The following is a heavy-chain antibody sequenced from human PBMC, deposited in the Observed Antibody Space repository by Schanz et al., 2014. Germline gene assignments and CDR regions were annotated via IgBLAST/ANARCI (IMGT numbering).Heavy chain of an antibody. V-gene: IGHV3-21*02. CDR3: ARDSGPYYDKSMDV. CDR2: ISGRSSHI. Sequence: EVLLVESGGGLVKPGGSLRLSCEASGFTFITYTMNWVRQAPGKGLEWVSSISGRSSHIYYADSVKGRFSISRDNAKNSLYLQLNSLRAEDTALYYCARDSGPYYDKSMDVWGQGTTVDVSS. J-gene: IGHJ6*02. CDR1: GFTFITYT. D-gene: IGHD3-9*01.